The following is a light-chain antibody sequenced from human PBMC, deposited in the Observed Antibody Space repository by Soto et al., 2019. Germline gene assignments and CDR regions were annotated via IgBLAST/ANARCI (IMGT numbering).Light chain of an antibody. CDR1: SSDVGAYNL. Sequence: QSALTQPASVSGSPEQSITISCTGTSSDVGAYNLVSLYQQHPGKAPRLIIYEGSKRPSGISHRFSGSKSDNTASLTISGLRAEDEAHYHCCSYAGSRTFVFGGGTKVTVL. J-gene: IGLJ3*02. CDR2: EGS. V-gene: IGLV2-23*01. CDR3: CSYAGSRTFV.